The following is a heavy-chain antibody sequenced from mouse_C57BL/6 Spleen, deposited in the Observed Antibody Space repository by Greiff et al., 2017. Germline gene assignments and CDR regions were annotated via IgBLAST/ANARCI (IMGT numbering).Heavy chain of an antibody. CDR1: GYTFTSYW. J-gene: IGHJ3*01. D-gene: IGHD2-2*01. V-gene: IGHV1-64*01. CDR3: AVGPLSTMVTTMGWY. CDR2: IHPNSGST. Sequence: QVQLQQPGAELVKPGASVKLSCKASGYTFTSYWMHWVKQRPGQGLEWIGMIHPNSGSTNYNEKFKSKATLTVDTSSSKAYMQLSSLTSEDSAAYYCAVGPLSTMVTTMGWYWGPGTLVTVAA.